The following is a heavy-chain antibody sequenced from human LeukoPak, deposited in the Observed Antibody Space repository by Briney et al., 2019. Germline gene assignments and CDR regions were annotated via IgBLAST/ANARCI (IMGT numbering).Heavy chain of an antibody. CDR1: GFTFSNLW. CDR3: ATSTAAAGTD. V-gene: IGHV3-7*03. Sequence: GGSLRLSCAASGFTFSNLWVSWVRQAPGKGLKWVANIKQDGSEKYYVDSVKGRFTISRDNAQNSLYLQMNSLRAEDTAIYYCATSTAAAGTDWGQGTLVTVSS. J-gene: IGHJ4*02. CDR2: IKQDGSEK. D-gene: IGHD6-13*01.